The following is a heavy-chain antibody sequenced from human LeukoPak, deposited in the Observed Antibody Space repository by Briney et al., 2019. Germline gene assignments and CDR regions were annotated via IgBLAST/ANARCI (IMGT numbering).Heavy chain of an antibody. Sequence: PGGSLSLSCAASGFTFSDFWMSWVRQAPGKGLVWISNINEDGTTAYADSVKGRFTISRDNAKNTLYLQMNSLRAEDTAVYYCARVRGGNWGQGTLVTVSS. CDR2: INEDGTT. CDR3: ARVRGGN. V-gene: IGHV3-74*01. CDR1: GFTFSDFW. D-gene: IGHD3-16*01. J-gene: IGHJ4*02.